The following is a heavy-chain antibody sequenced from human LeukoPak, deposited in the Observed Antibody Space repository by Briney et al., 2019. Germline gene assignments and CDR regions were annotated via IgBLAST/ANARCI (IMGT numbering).Heavy chain of an antibody. CDR3: ARDVGATPGYFDY. J-gene: IGHJ4*02. CDR1: GGSISSYY. D-gene: IGHD1-26*01. Sequence: SETLSLTCTVSGGSISSYYWNWIRQPPGKGLEWIGYIYYSGSTNYNPSLKSQVTISVDTSKNQFSLKLSSVTAADTAVYYCARDVGATPGYFDYWGQGTLVTVSS. CDR2: IYYSGST. V-gene: IGHV4-59*01.